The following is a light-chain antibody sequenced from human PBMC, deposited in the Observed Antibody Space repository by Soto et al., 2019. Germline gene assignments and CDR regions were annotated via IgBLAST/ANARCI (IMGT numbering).Light chain of an antibody. J-gene: IGKJ4*01. V-gene: IGKV1-39*01. Sequence: DIQMTQSPSSLSASVGDRVTITCRASQSISSYLNWYQQKPVKAPKLLIYAASSLQSGVPSRFSGSGSGTDFTLTISSLQPEDFATYYCQQSYSTPQLTFGGGTKVDIK. CDR3: QQSYSTPQLT. CDR1: QSISSY. CDR2: AAS.